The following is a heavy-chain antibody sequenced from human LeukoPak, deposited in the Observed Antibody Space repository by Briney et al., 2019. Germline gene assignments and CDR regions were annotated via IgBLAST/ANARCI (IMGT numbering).Heavy chain of an antibody. J-gene: IGHJ2*01. CDR1: GFMFSTNA. Sequence: GGSLRLSCAASGFMFSTNAMSWFRKAPGKGLEWVSAISGSGDGTTYDDSVKGRFTISRDNSKNTLYLQMNSLRAEDTAVYYCAKAVGQWSFDLWGRGALVTVSS. CDR3: AKAVGQWSFDL. V-gene: IGHV3-23*01. CDR2: ISGSGDGT.